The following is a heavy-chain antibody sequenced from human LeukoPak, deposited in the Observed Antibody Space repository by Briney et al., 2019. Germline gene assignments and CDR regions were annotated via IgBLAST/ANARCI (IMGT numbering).Heavy chain of an antibody. Sequence: GGSLRLSCAASGFAFSSYAMSWVRQAPGKGLEWVSAISGSGGSTYYADSVKGRFTISRDNSKNTLYLQMNSLRAEDTAVYYCAKWSAYYYDSSGRHAFDIWGQGTMVTVSS. CDR3: AKWSAYYYDSSGRHAFDI. CDR2: ISGSGGST. D-gene: IGHD3-22*01. J-gene: IGHJ3*02. V-gene: IGHV3-23*01. CDR1: GFAFSSYA.